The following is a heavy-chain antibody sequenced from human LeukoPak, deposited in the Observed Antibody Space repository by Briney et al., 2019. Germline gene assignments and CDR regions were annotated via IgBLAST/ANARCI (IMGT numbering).Heavy chain of an antibody. V-gene: IGHV3-53*01. CDR1: GFTVSSNY. CDR2: IYSGGST. J-gene: IGHJ1*01. D-gene: IGHD6-13*01. Sequence: SGGSLRLSCAASGFTVSSNYMTWVRQAPGKGLAWVSLIYSGGSTFYADSVKGRFTISRDNSKNTLYLQMNSLRAENTAVYYCAKEGSRSWFEYFQHWGQGTLVTVSS. CDR3: AKEGSRSWFEYFQH.